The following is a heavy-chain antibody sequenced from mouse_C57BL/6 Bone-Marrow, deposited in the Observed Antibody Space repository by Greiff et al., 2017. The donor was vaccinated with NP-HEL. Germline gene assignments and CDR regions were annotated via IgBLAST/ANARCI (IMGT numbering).Heavy chain of an antibody. CDR1: GYTFTDYN. V-gene: IGHV1-18*01. D-gene: IGHD3-2*02. J-gene: IGHJ4*01. Sequence: EVKLVESGPELVKPGASVKIPCKASGYTFTDYNMDWVKQSHGKSLEWIGDINPNNGGTIYNQKFKGKATLTVDKSSSTAYMELRSLTSEDTAVYYCARRGSGYVGYAMDYWGQGTSVTVSS. CDR3: ARRGSGYVGYAMDY. CDR2: INPNNGGT.